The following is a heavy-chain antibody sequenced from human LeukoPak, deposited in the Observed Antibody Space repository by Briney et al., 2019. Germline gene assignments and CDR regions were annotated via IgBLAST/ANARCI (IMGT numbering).Heavy chain of an antibody. D-gene: IGHD6-19*01. CDR2: ISGSGRNT. V-gene: IGHV3-23*01. Sequence: GGSLRLSCAASGFTFSSYDMSWVRQAPGKGLEWVPGISGSGRNTHYADSVKGRFTISRDNSKNTLYLQMNSLRAEDTALYYCARELSSSDAFDIWGQGTMVTVSS. CDR3: ARELSSSDAFDI. J-gene: IGHJ3*02. CDR1: GFTFSSYD.